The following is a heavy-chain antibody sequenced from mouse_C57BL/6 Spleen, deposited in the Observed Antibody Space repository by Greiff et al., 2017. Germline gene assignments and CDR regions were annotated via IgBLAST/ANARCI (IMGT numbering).Heavy chain of an antibody. CDR2: INPSNGGT. D-gene: IGHD1-1*01. V-gene: IGHV1-53*01. CDR3: ARNYGSSPPWYFDV. J-gene: IGHJ1*03. Sequence: QVQLQQSGTELVKPGASVKLSCKASGYTFTSYWMHWVKQRPGQGLEWIGNINPSNGGTNYNEKFKSKATLTVDKSSSTAYMQLSSLTSEDSAVYYCARNYGSSPPWYFDVWGTGTTVTVSS. CDR1: GYTFTSYW.